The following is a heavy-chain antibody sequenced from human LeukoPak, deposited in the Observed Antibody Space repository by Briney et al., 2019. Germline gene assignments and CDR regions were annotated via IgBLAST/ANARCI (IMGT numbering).Heavy chain of an antibody. D-gene: IGHD3-9*01. J-gene: IGHJ3*02. CDR1: GGSFSGYY. CDR2: FYYSGNT. CDR3: ARGNGRYLTPHHVFDI. Sequence: SETLSLTCAVYGGSFSGYYWSWIRQPPGKGLEWIGYFYYSGNTNYNPSLKSRLFMSVDTSKNQFSLKLSSVTSADTAVYYCARGNGRYLTPHHVFDIWGQGTTVTVSS. V-gene: IGHV4-59*01.